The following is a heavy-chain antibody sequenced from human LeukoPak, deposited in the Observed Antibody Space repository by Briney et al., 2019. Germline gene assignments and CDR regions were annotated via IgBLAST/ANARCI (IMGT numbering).Heavy chain of an antibody. CDR3: ARDGSTRGYFDY. CDR1: GFTFSSYG. J-gene: IGHJ4*02. D-gene: IGHD6-13*01. Sequence: TGGSLRLSCAASGFTFSSYGMHWVRQAPGKGLEWVAVIWYDGSNKYYADSVKGRFTISRDNSKNTLYLQMNSLRAEDTAVYYCARDGSTRGYFDYWGQGTLVTVSS. CDR2: IWYDGSNK. V-gene: IGHV3-33*01.